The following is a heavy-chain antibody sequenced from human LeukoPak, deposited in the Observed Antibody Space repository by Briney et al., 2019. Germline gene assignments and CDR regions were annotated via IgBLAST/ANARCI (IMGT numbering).Heavy chain of an antibody. J-gene: IGHJ4*02. CDR3: TGSFGELTFFDY. D-gene: IGHD3-10*01. CDR1: GFTFGDYV. V-gene: IGHV3-49*04. Sequence: PGGSLRLSCTASGFTFGDYVMSWVRQAPGKGLEWVGFIRSKAYGGTTENAASVKGRFTISRDDSKSIAYLQMNSLKTEDTAVYYCTGSFGELTFFDYWGLGTLVTVSS. CDR2: IRSKAYGGTT.